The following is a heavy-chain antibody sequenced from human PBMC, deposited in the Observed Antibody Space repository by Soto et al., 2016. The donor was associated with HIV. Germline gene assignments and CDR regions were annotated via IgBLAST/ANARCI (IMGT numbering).Heavy chain of an antibody. Sequence: EVQLVESGGGLVQPGGSLRLSCAASGFTFSSYWMSWVRQAPGKGLEWVANIKQGGSEKYYVDSVKGRITISRDNAKNSLYLQMNSLRAEDTAVYYCVRNPYLRSSGWFWYFDLVGPGHPGHCLL. CDR3: VRNPYLRSSGWFWYFDL. V-gene: IGHV3-7*01. CDR2: IKQGGSEK. CDR1: GFTFSSYW. D-gene: IGHD6-19*01. J-gene: IGHJ2*01.